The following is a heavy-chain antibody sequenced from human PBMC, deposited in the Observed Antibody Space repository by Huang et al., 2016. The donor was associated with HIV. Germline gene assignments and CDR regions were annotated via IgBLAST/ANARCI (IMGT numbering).Heavy chain of an antibody. V-gene: IGHV5-51*01. D-gene: IGHD5-18*01. J-gene: IGHJ4*02. CDR3: ARQVDGFRSHFDF. Sequence: EVLLVQSGAELKEPGESLKISCKASGYGFSSYWIGWVRKRPGKGLGWMGIIYPRDSETKYSPSFDGQVTISADKSTRTAYLQWESLKAPDTAIYFCARQVDGFRSHFDFWGQGTLVSVSS. CDR2: IYPRDSET. CDR1: GYGFSSYW.